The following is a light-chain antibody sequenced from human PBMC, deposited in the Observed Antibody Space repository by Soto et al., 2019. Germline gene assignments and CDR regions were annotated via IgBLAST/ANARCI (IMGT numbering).Light chain of an antibody. CDR2: GAS. CDR3: QQYGDWPPDT. V-gene: IGKV3-15*01. Sequence: EIVMTQSPATLSVSPGERATLSCRASQSVSSNLAWYQQKPGQAPRLLIYGASTRATGVPARFGGSGSGTEFTLTISGLQSEDFAVYYCQQYGDWPPDTFGQGTKVDIK. CDR1: QSVSSN. J-gene: IGKJ2*01.